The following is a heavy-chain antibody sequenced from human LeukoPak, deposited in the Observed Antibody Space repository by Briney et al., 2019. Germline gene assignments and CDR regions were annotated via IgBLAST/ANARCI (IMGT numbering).Heavy chain of an antibody. Sequence: GGSPRFSCAASGFTVSSNYMGWVRQAPGKGLEWVSVIYSGGDTYCADSVKGRFTISRDNSKNMIYLEMSSLKAEDTAVYYCAKERSLEIAVAGTIFDYWGQGTLVTVSS. J-gene: IGHJ4*02. CDR3: AKERSLEIAVAGTIFDY. CDR1: GFTVSSNY. CDR2: IYSGGDT. D-gene: IGHD6-19*01. V-gene: IGHV3-66*01.